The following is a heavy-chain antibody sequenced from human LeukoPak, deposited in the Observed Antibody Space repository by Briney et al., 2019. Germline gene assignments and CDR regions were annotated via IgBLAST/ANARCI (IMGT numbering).Heavy chain of an antibody. D-gene: IGHD1-26*01. J-gene: IGHJ5*02. V-gene: IGHV1-46*01. CDR1: GYTFTSYY. Sequence: ASVTVSFTASGYTFTSYYMHWVRQAPGQGLEWMGLINPTGGSTGYAQKFQGRVTITRDMSTSTDYMELSSLRSEDTAIYYCARDNSVGDNAWWFDRWGQGTLVTVSS. CDR2: INPTGGST. CDR3: ARDNSVGDNAWWFDR.